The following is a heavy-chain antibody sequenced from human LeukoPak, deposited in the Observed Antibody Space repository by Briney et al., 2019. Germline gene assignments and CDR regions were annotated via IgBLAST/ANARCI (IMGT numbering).Heavy chain of an antibody. CDR3: AREYSSSWYLWFDP. D-gene: IGHD6-13*01. J-gene: IGHJ5*02. V-gene: IGHV3-33*01. Sequence: GGSLRLSCAASGFTFSSYGMHWVRQAPGKGQEGVAVIWYDGSNKYYADSVKGRFTISRDNSKNTLYLQMNSLRAEDTAVYYCAREYSSSWYLWFDPWGQGTLVTVSS. CDR1: GFTFSSYG. CDR2: IWYDGSNK.